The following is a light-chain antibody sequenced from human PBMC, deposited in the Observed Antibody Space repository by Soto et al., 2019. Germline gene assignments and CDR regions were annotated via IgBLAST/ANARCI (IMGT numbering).Light chain of an antibody. Sequence: IVMTQSPATLSVSPWERATLSCRASQSVSSNLAWYQQKPGQAPRLLIYGAFTRATGVPARFSGSGSGTEFTLTISSLQSEDFAVYYCQQYDNWPGTFGQGTKVDIK. J-gene: IGKJ1*01. V-gene: IGKV3-15*01. CDR1: QSVSSN. CDR2: GAF. CDR3: QQYDNWPGT.